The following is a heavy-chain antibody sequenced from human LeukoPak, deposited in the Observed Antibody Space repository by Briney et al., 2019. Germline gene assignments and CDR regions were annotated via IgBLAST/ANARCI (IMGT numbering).Heavy chain of an antibody. V-gene: IGHV4-39*01. D-gene: IGHD3-22*01. CDR2: IYYSGST. CDR1: GGSISSSSYS. J-gene: IGHJ4*02. CDR3: ARQMHSSGYYLDY. Sequence: SETLSLTCTVPGGSISSSSYSWGWIRQPPGKGLEWIGSIYYSGSTYYNPSLKSRVTISVDTSKNQFSLKLSSVTAADTAVYYCARQMHSSGYYLDYWGQGTLVTVSS.